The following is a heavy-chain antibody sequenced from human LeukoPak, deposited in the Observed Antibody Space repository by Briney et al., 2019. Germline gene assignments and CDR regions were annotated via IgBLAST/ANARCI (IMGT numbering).Heavy chain of an antibody. D-gene: IGHD6-19*01. Sequence: PGSSLRLSCAASGFSFSTFVMHWVRQAPGKGREGVAVIGPDGSHISYVDPVKGRFTISRDNSNNMLYLQMSSLRAEDTAVYYCAKAVAGTHYYYYYGMDVWGQGTTVTVSS. J-gene: IGHJ6*02. CDR1: GFSFSTFV. CDR3: AKAVAGTHYYYYYGMDV. V-gene: IGHV3-33*06. CDR2: IGPDGSHI.